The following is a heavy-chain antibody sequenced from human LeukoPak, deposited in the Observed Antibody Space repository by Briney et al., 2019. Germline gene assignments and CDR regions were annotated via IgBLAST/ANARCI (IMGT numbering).Heavy chain of an antibody. J-gene: IGHJ5*02. CDR2: IYYSGST. Sequence: SETLSLXCTVSGGSISSYYWSWIRQPPGKELEWIGYIYYSGSTNYNPSLKSRVTISVDTSKNQFSLKLSSVTAADTAVYFCARDMSPSRYSSGWYAWGQGTLVTVSS. D-gene: IGHD6-19*01. CDR3: ARDMSPSRYSSGWYA. CDR1: GGSISSYY. V-gene: IGHV4-59*01.